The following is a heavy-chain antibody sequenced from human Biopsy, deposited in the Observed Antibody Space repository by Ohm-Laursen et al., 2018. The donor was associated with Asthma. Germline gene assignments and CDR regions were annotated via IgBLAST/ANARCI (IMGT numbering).Heavy chain of an antibody. V-gene: IGHV4-34*01. J-gene: IGHJ6*02. CDR3: ARGPELDV. CDR1: PGSFSGFF. CDR2: TNERGVT. Sequence: SDTLSLTCDVSPGSFSGFFWTWIRQSPGKGLKWIGETNERGVTNNNPSLKSRVIISIDTYWNRVSLKLTSVTAADTAVYYCARGPELDVWGQGTTVTVSS.